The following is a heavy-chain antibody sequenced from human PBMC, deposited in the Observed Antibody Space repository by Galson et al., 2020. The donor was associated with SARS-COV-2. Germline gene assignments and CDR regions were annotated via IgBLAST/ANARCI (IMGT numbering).Heavy chain of an antibody. CDR2: ISSSGGRI. D-gene: IGHD2-21*02. CDR1: GFTFSNYE. CDR3: ARGGDWIFDY. Sequence: GSLRLSCAASGFTFSNYEMNWVRQAPGKGLEWVSYISSSGGRIYYADSVKGRFTISRDHAKNLLHLQMNSLRVEDTAVYYCARGGDWIFDYWGQGTLVTVSS. J-gene: IGHJ4*02. V-gene: IGHV3-48*03.